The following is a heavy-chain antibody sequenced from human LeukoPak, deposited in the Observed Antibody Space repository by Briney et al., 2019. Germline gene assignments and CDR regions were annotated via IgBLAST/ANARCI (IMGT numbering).Heavy chain of an antibody. J-gene: IGHJ4*02. D-gene: IGHD3-10*01. Sequence: GGSLRLSRAASGFTFSSYSMNWVRQAPGKGLEWVSSVSSSGSYIYYADSVKGRFTTSRDNAKNSLYLQMNSLRAGDTAVYYCARGTEALLWFGELCCSDYWGQGTLVTVSS. CDR3: ARGTEALLWFGELCCSDY. CDR2: VSSSGSYI. CDR1: GFTFSSYS. V-gene: IGHV3-21*01.